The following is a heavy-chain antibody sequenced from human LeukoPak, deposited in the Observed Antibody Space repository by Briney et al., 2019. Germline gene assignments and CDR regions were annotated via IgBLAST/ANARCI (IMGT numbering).Heavy chain of an antibody. Sequence: SETLSLTCTVPGGSISSNYWSWIRQPPGKGLEWIGYIYYSGNTKYNPSLKSRVTISLDMSKNQFSLKLNSVTAADTAVYYCALTTVTTRAFDIWGQGTMVTVSS. J-gene: IGHJ3*02. D-gene: IGHD4-17*01. CDR2: IYYSGNT. CDR1: GGSISSNY. V-gene: IGHV4-59*01. CDR3: ALTTVTTRAFDI.